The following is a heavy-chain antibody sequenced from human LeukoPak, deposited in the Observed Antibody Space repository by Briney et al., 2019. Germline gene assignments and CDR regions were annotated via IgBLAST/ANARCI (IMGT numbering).Heavy chain of an antibody. CDR1: GFTLGAHA. CDR2: INHGGSAT. CDR3: AKESPYAPSRYFYMDV. J-gene: IGHJ6*03. D-gene: IGHD4-17*01. V-gene: IGHV3-23*01. Sequence: PGGSLRLSCAASGFTLGAHAMSWVRQTPGKGLEWVSAINHGGSATYYADSVKGRFSISRDNSKNTLYLQMNSLKVEDTALYYCAKESPYAPSRYFYMDVWGQGTTVTVSS.